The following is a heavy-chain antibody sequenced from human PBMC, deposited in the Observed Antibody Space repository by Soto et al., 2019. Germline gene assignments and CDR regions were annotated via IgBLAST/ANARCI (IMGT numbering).Heavy chain of an antibody. J-gene: IGHJ2*01. CDR1: GYNFNNYW. V-gene: IGHV5-51*01. Sequence: ELQLVQSGAEMKKPGESLKISCAASGYNFNNYWIAWVRQMPGKGLELMGVIFPGDSDTRYGPPFQGQVTTSADKSISTAYLQWNSLESSDSAIYYCGRQGLPAATEPGCYFDLWGRGTRVTVSS. CDR2: IFPGDSDT. D-gene: IGHD2-15*01. CDR3: GRQGLPAATEPGCYFDL.